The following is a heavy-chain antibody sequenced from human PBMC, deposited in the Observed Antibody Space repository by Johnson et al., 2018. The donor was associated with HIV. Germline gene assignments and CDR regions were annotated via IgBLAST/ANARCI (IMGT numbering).Heavy chain of an antibody. CDR1: GFTFSNYV. D-gene: IGHD3-3*01. V-gene: IGHV3-30*18. Sequence: QVQLVESGGGVVQPGRSLRLSCAASGFTFSNYVIHWVRQSPGKGLEWVAVISYAGDNKYYADSVKGRFTISRDNSKNTLYLQMNSLRAEDTAVYYCAKGLAAFFAFDIWGQGTMVTVSS. J-gene: IGHJ3*02. CDR2: ISYAGDNK. CDR3: AKGLAAFFAFDI.